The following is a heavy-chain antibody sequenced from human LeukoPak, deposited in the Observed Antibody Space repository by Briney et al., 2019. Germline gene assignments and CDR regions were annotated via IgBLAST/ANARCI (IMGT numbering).Heavy chain of an antibody. CDR1: GGTFSSYG. V-gene: IGHV1-69*13. CDR3: ARPYSSSSYYYGMDV. Sequence: ASVKVSCKASGGTFSSYGISWVRQAPGQGIEWMGGIIPILGTANYAQKFQGRVTITADESTSTAYMELSSLRSEDTAVYYCARPYSSSSYYYGMDVWSQGTTVTVSS. J-gene: IGHJ6*02. D-gene: IGHD6-6*01. CDR2: IIPILGTA.